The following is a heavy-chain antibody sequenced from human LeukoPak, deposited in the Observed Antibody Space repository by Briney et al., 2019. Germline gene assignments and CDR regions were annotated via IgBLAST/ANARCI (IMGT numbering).Heavy chain of an antibody. J-gene: IGHJ5*02. V-gene: IGHV4-4*07. D-gene: IGHD3-10*01. CDR1: GGSISSYY. CDR2: ISGSGVI. CDR3: ARDSGTTGEVKFDP. Sequence: SSETLSLTCTVSGGSISSYYWSWIRQSAGMGLEWIGRISGSGVITYNPSLKSLVILSLDTSNNHFSLKLISVTAADTAVYYCARDSGTTGEVKFDPWGQGMLVTVSS.